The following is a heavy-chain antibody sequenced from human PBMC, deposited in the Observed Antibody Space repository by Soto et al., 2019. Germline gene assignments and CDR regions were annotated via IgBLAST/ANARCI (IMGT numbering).Heavy chain of an antibody. D-gene: IGHD6-13*01. V-gene: IGHV1-18*04. CDR2: ISAYNGNT. CDR1: GYTFTSYG. J-gene: IGHJ5*02. CDR3: ARVDSSSWYNWFDP. Sequence: ASVKVSCKASGYTFTSYGISWVRQAPGQGLEWMGWISAYNGNTNYAQKLQGRVTMTTDTSTSTAYMELRSLRSDDTAAYYCARVDSSSWYNWFDPWGQGTLVTVSS.